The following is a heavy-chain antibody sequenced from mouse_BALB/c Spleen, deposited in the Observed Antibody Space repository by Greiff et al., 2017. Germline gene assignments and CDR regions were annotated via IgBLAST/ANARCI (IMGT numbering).Heavy chain of an antibody. Sequence: EVMLVESGGGLVKPGGSLKLSCAASGFTFSSYAMSWVRQTPEKRLEWVATISSGGSYTYYPDSVKGRFTISRDNAKNTLYLQMSSLRSEDTAMYYCARQRYDYYAMDYWGQGTSVTVSS. CDR3: ARQRYDYYAMDY. D-gene: IGHD2-10*02. V-gene: IGHV5-9-3*01. J-gene: IGHJ4*01. CDR2: ISSGGSYT. CDR1: GFTFSSYA.